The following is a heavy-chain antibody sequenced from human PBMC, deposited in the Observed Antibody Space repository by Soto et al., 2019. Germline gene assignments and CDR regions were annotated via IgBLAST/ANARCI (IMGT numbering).Heavy chain of an antibody. CDR1: GGSISTYY. CDR2: VYYSGNT. D-gene: IGHD2-21*01. J-gene: IGHJ4*02. V-gene: IGHV4-59*01. CDR3: ARVGCGSFDY. Sequence: QVQLLESGPGLAKPSETLSLTCTVSGGSISTYYWSWIRQPPGKGLEWIGYVYYSGNTNYNPSLKSRLPISVDTSKHQFALKLSSVTAADTAVYYCARVGCGSFDYWGQGTLVTVSS.